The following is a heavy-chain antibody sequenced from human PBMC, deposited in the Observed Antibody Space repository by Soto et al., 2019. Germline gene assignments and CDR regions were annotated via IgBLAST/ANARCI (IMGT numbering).Heavy chain of an antibody. D-gene: IGHD2-8*01. Sequence: SETLSLTCTVSGGSISSGDYYWRWIRQPPGQGLAWIGYIYYSGSTYYNPSLKSRVTISVDTSKNQFSLKLSSVPAADTAVYYCARDGPLFPDGLGDYYYGMDVWRRGPTFTVSS. CDR2: IYYSGST. J-gene: IGHJ6*02. V-gene: IGHV4-30-4*01. CDR3: ARDGPLFPDGLGDYYYGMDV. CDR1: GGSISSGDYY.